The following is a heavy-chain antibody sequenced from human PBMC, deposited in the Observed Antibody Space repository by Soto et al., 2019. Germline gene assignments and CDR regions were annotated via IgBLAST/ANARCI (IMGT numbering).Heavy chain of an antibody. Sequence: QVQLQESGPGLVKPSETLSLTCTVSGGSISSYYLSWIRQPPGKGLEWIGYIYYSGSTNYNPSLKSRVTISVDTSKNQFSLKLSSVTTADTAVYYCARGRRDSSGWSNFDYWGQGTLVTVSS. CDR3: ARGRRDSSGWSNFDY. CDR2: IYYSGST. V-gene: IGHV4-59*01. D-gene: IGHD6-19*01. CDR1: GGSISSYY. J-gene: IGHJ4*02.